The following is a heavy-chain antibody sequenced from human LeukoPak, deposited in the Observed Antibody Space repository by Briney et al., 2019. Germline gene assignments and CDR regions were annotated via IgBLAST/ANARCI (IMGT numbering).Heavy chain of an antibody. V-gene: IGHV3-30*02. CDR2: IRYDGRNI. CDR1: TFTFRSYG. J-gene: IGHJ3*02. D-gene: IGHD1-26*01. Sequence: GGSLRLSCTASTFTFRSYGMHWVRQAPGKGLEWVAFIRYDGRNIFYADSVKGRFTIFRDESKNTLYLATTSLRIEDTAVYYCAREMPHGSYKAFDIWGQGTMVTVSS. CDR3: AREMPHGSYKAFDI.